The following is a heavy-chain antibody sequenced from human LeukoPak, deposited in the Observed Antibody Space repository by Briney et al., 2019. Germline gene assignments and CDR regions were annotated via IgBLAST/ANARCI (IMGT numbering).Heavy chain of an antibody. J-gene: IGHJ4*02. CDR2: IIPILGIA. CDR1: GGTFSSYA. CDR3: ASPYGSGVNYFDY. Sequence: SVKVSCKASGGTFSSYAISWVRQAPGQGLEWMGRIIPILGIANYAQKFQGRVTITADKSTSTAYMELSSLRSEDTAVYYCASPYGSGVNYFDYWGQGTLVTVSS. D-gene: IGHD3-10*01. V-gene: IGHV1-69*04.